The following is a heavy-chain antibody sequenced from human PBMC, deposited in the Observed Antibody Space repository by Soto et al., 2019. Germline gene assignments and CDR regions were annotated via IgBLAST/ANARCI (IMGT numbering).Heavy chain of an antibody. J-gene: IGHJ6*02. CDR3: AKGGCSSTSCCQFYYYYGMDV. D-gene: IGHD2-2*01. CDR1: GFTFSSYA. CDR2: ISGSGGST. V-gene: IGHV3-23*01. Sequence: EVQLLESGGGLVQPGGSLRLSCAASGFTFSSYAMSWVRQAPGKGLEWVSAISGSGGSTYYADSVKGRFTISRDNSKNTLYLQMNSLRAEDTAVYYCAKGGCSSTSCCQFYYYYGMDVWGQGTTVTVSS.